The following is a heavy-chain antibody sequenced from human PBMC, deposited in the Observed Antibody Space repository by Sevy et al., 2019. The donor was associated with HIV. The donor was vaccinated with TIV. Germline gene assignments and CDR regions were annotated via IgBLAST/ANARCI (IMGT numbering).Heavy chain of an antibody. CDR1: GFTFSSYA. CDR3: ARTYGDYPVAGYYFDY. V-gene: IGHV3-30-3*01. Sequence: GGSLRLSCAASGFTFSSYAMHWVRQAPGKGLEWVAVISYDGSNKYYEDSVKGRFTISRDNSKNTLYLQMNSLRAEDTAVYYCARTYGDYPVAGYYFDYWGQGTLVTVSS. J-gene: IGHJ4*02. D-gene: IGHD4-17*01. CDR2: ISYDGSNK.